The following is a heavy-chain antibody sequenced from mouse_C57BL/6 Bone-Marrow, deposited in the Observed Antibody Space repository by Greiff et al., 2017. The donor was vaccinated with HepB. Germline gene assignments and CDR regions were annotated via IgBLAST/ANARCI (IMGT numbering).Heavy chain of an antibody. CDR2: IRNKANGYTT. CDR1: GFTFTDYY. J-gene: IGHJ4*01. Sequence: EVKLVESGGGLVQPGGSLSLSCAASGFTFTDYYMSWVRQPPGKALEWLGFIRNKANGYTTEYSASVKVRFTISRDNSQSILYLQMNALRAEDSATYYCARSRGSSYYAMDYWGQGTSVTVSS. CDR3: ARSRGSSYYAMDY. D-gene: IGHD1-1*01. V-gene: IGHV7-3*01.